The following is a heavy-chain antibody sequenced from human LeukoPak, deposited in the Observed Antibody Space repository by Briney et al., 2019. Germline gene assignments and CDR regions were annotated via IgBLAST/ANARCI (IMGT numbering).Heavy chain of an antibody. CDR1: GFSLSAYN. CDR3: ARDRHVPGLYYYYMDV. J-gene: IGHJ6*03. V-gene: IGHV3-48*01. Sequence: GGSLRLSCEGSGFSLSAYNMNWVRQAPGKGLESVSYISSSSATIFYADSVKGRFTISRDNAKNSLYLQINSLRPEDTAVYFCARDRHVPGLYYYYMDVWGKGTTVTVSS. D-gene: IGHD6-6*01. CDR2: ISSSSATI.